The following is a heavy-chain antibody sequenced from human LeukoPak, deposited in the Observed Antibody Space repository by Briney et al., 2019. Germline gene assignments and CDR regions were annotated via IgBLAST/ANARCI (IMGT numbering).Heavy chain of an antibody. V-gene: IGHV4-39*07. CDR1: GGSISGSSYY. D-gene: IGHD2-2*01. CDR3: ARESTVVVPAAISWFDP. J-gene: IGHJ5*02. CDR2: IYYSGST. Sequence: SETLSLTCTVSGGSISGSSYYWGWIRQPPGKGLEWIGSIYYSGSTYYNPSLKSRVTISVDTSKNQFSLKLSSVTAADTAVYYCARESTVVVPAAISWFDPWGQGTLVTVSS.